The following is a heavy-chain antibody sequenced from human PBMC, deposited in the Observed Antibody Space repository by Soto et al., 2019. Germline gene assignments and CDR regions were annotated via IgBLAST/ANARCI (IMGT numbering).Heavy chain of an antibody. Sequence: WPSVKVSCKASGGTFSSYTISWVRQAPGQGLEWMGRIIPILGIANYAQKFQGRVTITADKSTSTAYVEMGSLRFGDRAVYYFASWGFTLFGVYYYSGVAVWGQGTTVTVSS. J-gene: IGHJ6*02. V-gene: IGHV1-69*02. CDR1: GGTFSSYT. D-gene: IGHD3-3*01. CDR2: IIPILGIA. CDR3: ASWGFTLFGVYYYSGVAV.